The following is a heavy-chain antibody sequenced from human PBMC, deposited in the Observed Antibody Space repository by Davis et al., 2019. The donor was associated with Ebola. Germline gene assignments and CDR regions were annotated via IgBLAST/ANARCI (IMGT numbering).Heavy chain of an antibody. CDR3: ARGWLKGYLDY. CDR1: GDSVSINSAG. Sequence: TLSLTCAISGDSVSINSAGWNWIRQSPSRGLEWLGRTYFNSKYFRDYAVSVRGRITINADPSKNQFSLHLNSVTPEDTAIYYCARGWLKGYLDYWGQGTLVTVSS. D-gene: IGHD3-22*01. CDR2: TYFNSKYFR. V-gene: IGHV6-1*01. J-gene: IGHJ4*02.